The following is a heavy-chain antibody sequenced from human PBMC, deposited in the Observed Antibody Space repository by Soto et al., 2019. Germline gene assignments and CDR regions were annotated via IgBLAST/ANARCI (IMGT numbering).Heavy chain of an antibody. J-gene: IGHJ6*02. CDR1: GGSFSGYY. D-gene: IGHD4-17*01. CDR2: INHSGST. CDR3: ARELSVTNSPINWKVHYYGMDV. V-gene: IGHV4-34*01. Sequence: SETLSLTCTVSGGSFSGYYWSWIRQPPGKGLEWIGEINHSGSTNYNPSLKSRVTISVDTSKNQFSLKLSSVTAADTAVYYCARELSVTNSPINWKVHYYGMDVWGQGTTVTVSS.